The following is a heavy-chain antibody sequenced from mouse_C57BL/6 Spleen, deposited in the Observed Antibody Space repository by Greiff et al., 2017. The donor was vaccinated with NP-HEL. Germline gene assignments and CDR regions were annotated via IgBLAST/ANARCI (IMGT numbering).Heavy chain of an antibody. CDR1: GFTFSSYG. V-gene: IGHV5-6*01. J-gene: IGHJ3*01. D-gene: IGHD5-5*01. Sequence: EVQGVESGGDLVKPGGSLKLSCAASGFTFSSYGMSWVRQTPDKRLEWVATISSGGSYTYYPDSVKGRFTISRDNAKNTLYLQMSSLKSEDTAMYYCARHEGSLPGCAYWGQGTLVTVSA. CDR3: ARHEGSLPGCAY. CDR2: ISSGGSYT.